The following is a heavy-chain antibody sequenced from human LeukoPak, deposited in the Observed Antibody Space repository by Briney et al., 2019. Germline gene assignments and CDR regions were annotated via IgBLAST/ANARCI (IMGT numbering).Heavy chain of an antibody. J-gene: IGHJ6*03. CDR3: ASSSNFYYYYMDV. CDR1: GCSISSYY. Sequence: KPSETLSLTCTVSGCSISSYYWSWIRQPAGKGLEWIGRIYSNGITNYNPSLKSRLPMSVDTSKKEFSLKLTSVTAADTGVYYCASSSNFYYYYMDVWGKGTTVTVSS. CDR2: IYSNGIT. V-gene: IGHV4-4*07.